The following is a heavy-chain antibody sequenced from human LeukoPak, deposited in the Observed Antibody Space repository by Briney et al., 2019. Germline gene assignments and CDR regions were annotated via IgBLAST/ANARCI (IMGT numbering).Heavy chain of an antibody. Sequence: SETLSLTCTVSVYSITTGYYWGWVRQTPVKGLEWMAKFYDGETTYYNPSLKSRATISVDTSKNQFSLKLTSVTAADTAVYSCARTGGYGLFYYYHPMDVWGKGTTVTVSS. V-gene: IGHV4-38-2*02. CDR3: ARTGGYGLFYYYHPMDV. CDR2: FYDGETT. J-gene: IGHJ6*03. CDR1: VYSITTGYY. D-gene: IGHD2-15*01.